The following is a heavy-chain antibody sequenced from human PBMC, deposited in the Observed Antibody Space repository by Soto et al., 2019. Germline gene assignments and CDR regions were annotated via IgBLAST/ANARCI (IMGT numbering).Heavy chain of an antibody. J-gene: IGHJ6*02. Sequence: SVKLSCKTSGGTFRSYTTSWVRQAPGQGLEWMGGIIPIFGTANYAQKFQGRVTITADESTSTAYMELSSLRSEDTAVYYCARGGLGVVINYGMDVWGQGTTVTVSS. V-gene: IGHV1-69*13. D-gene: IGHD3-3*01. CDR1: GGTFRSYT. CDR2: IIPIFGTA. CDR3: ARGGLGVVINYGMDV.